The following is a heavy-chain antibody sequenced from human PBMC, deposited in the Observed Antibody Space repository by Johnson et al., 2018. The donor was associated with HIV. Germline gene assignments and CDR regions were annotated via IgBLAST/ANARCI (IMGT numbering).Heavy chain of an antibody. J-gene: IGHJ3*02. CDR1: GFTFSSYA. CDR3: AKVGGGHDYGDYLGAFDI. D-gene: IGHD4-17*01. CDR2: ISYDGSNK. Sequence: QEQLVESGGGVVQPGRSLRLSCAASGFTFSSYAMHWVRQAPGKGLEWVAVISYDGSNKYYADSVKGRFTISRDNSKNTLYLQMNSLRAEDTAVYYCAKVGGGHDYGDYLGAFDIWGQGTMVTVSS. V-gene: IGHV3-30*04.